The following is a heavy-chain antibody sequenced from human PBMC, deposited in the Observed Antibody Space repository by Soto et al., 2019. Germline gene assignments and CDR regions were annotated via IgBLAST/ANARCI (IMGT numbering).Heavy chain of an antibody. Sequence: GVSLRLSCAASGFTFSNAWMSWVRQAPGKGLEWVGRIKSKTDGGTTDYAAPVKGRFTISRDDSKNTLYLQMNSLKTEDTAVYYCTTDVTGIAVAGLYYSYGMDVWGTGTTVTVSS. CDR1: GFTFSNAW. V-gene: IGHV3-15*01. CDR2: IKSKTDGGTT. D-gene: IGHD6-19*01. CDR3: TTDVTGIAVAGLYYSYGMDV. J-gene: IGHJ6*04.